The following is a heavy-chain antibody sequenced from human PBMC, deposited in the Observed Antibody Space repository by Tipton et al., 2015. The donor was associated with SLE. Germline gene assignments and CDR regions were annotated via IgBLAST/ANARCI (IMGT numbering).Heavy chain of an antibody. CDR2: ISWDGGST. CDR3: AKGPRGAWYYFDY. Sequence: SLRLSCAASGFTFDDYTMHWVRQAPGKGLEWVSLISWDGGSTYYADSVKGRFTISRDNSKNSLYLQMNSLRTEDTALYYCAKGPRGAWYYFDYWGQGTLVTVSS. J-gene: IGHJ4*02. V-gene: IGHV3-43*01. D-gene: IGHD3-10*01. CDR1: GFTFDDYT.